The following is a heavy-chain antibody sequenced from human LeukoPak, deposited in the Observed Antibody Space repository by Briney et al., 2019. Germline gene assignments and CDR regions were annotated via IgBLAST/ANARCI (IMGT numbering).Heavy chain of an antibody. CDR2: MNPNSGNT. CDR3: ARVYGSGSHGGYGMDV. Sequence: ASVKVSCKASGYTFTSYDINWVRQATGQGLEWTGWMNPNSGNTGYAQKFQGRVTMTRNTSISTAYMELSSLRSEDTAVYYCARVYGSGSHGGYGMDVWGQGTTVTVSS. CDR1: GYTFTSYD. V-gene: IGHV1-8*01. J-gene: IGHJ6*02. D-gene: IGHD6-19*01.